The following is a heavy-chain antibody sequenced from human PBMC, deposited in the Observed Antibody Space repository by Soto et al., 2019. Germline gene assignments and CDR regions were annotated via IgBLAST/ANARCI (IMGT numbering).Heavy chain of an antibody. J-gene: IGHJ4*02. D-gene: IGHD6-19*01. V-gene: IGHV4-59*01. CDR3: ASFRAPIAVAGTFDY. Sequence: SETLSLTCTVSGGSISSYYWSWIRQPPGKGLEWIGYIYYSGSTNYNPSLKSRVTISVDTSKNQFSLKLSSVTAADTAVYYCASFRAPIAVAGTFDYWGQGTLVTVS. CDR1: GGSISSYY. CDR2: IYYSGST.